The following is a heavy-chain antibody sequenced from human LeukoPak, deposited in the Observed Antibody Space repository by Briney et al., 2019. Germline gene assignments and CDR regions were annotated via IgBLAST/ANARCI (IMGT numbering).Heavy chain of an antibody. CDR2: INPNSGGT. CDR3: TAVIPAGGKT. CDR1: GYTFTGYY. Sequence: GASVNVTCKASGYTFTGYYMHWVRQAPGQGLDWMGWINPNSGGTNYAQKFQGRVTMTRDTSISTVYMELSRLISDDTAVYYCTAVIPAGGKTWGQGTLVTVSS. J-gene: IGHJ5*02. V-gene: IGHV1-2*02. D-gene: IGHD6-13*01.